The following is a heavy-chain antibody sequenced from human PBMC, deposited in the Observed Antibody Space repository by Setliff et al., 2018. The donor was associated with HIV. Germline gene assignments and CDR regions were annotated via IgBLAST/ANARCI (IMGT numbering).Heavy chain of an antibody. CDR2: ISFTGQT. V-gene: IGHV4-39*02. D-gene: IGHD6-19*01. CDR3: ARLGSGWNCVTRIDY. CDR1: GDSMSSSAFY. Sequence: SCNVSGDSMSSSAFYWGWVRQPPGKGLQWIGSISFTGQTFYNLSLTSRVTISADPSRDHLFLKLRSVTAADTATYSCARLGSGWNCVTRIDYWGQGILVTVSS. J-gene: IGHJ4*02.